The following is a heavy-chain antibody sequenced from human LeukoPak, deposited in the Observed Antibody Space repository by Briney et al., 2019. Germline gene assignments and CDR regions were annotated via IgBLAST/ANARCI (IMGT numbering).Heavy chain of an antibody. D-gene: IGHD3-22*01. CDR1: GYTFTSYY. CDR3: ARVAHLYYDSSGYYYAY. J-gene: IGHJ4*02. V-gene: IGHV1-8*02. CDR2: MNPNSGNT. Sequence: ASVKVSCKASGYTFTSYYMHWVRQATGQGLEWMGWMNPNSGNTGYAQKFQGRVTMTRNTSISTAYMELSSLRSEDTAVYYCARVAHLYYDSSGYYYAYWGQGTLVTVSS.